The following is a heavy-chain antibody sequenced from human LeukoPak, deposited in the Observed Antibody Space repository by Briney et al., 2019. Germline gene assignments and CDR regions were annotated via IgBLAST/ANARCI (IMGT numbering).Heavy chain of an antibody. CDR1: GSISSYY. D-gene: IGHD4-23*01. CDR3: AGLRSTVAWASFDY. CDR2: SYFTGNP. Sequence: SETLSLTCIVSGSISSYYWTWSRQPPGKGLEWIGHSYFTGNPNYNPSLKSRGTKSVDPPKNQFSLKLTSVTAADTAVYYCAGLRSTVAWASFDYWGQGILVTVSS. J-gene: IGHJ4*02. V-gene: IGHV4-59*08.